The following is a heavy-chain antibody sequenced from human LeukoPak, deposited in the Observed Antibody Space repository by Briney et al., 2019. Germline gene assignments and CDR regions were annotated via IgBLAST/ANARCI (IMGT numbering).Heavy chain of an antibody. J-gene: IGHJ4*02. CDR1: GFTVSSNF. CDR3: ARSGSGRFDY. Sequence: GGSLRLSCAASGFTVSSNFMSWVRQAPGKGLEWVSVIYAAGDTYYADSVKGRFTISRDNSKNTLYLQMNSLRAEDTAVYYCARSGSGRFDYWGQGTLVTVSS. CDR2: IYAAGDT. V-gene: IGHV3-53*01. D-gene: IGHD6-19*01.